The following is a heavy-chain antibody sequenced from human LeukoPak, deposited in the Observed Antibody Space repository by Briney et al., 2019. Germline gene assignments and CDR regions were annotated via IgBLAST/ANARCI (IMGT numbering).Heavy chain of an antibody. CDR3: ARDLGWNRVYDI. V-gene: IGHV4-59*01. CDR2: IHDSRTT. Sequence: PSETLSLTCTVSGVSISSYQWSWIRQPPGKGLEWIAYIHDSRTTNSNPSLNSRVPMSLDTSKKHFSLHLWSVTAADTAVYYCARDLGWNRVYDIWGQGTMVTVSS. J-gene: IGHJ3*02. D-gene: IGHD1-1*01. CDR1: GVSISSYQ.